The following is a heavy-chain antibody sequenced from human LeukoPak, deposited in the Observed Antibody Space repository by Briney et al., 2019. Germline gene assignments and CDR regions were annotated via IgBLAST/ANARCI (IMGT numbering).Heavy chain of an antibody. Sequence: SETLSLTCTVSGGSISSYYWSWIRQPPGKGLEWIGYIYYSGSTNYNPSLKSRVTISVDTSKNQFSLKLGSVTAADTAVYYCARGGYCSGGSCYSHWFDPWGQGTLVTVSS. CDR1: GGSISSYY. CDR2: IYYSGST. CDR3: ARGGYCSGGSCYSHWFDP. V-gene: IGHV4-59*01. D-gene: IGHD2-15*01. J-gene: IGHJ5*02.